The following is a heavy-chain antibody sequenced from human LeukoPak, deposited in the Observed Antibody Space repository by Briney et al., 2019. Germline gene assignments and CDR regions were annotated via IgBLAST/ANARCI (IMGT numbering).Heavy chain of an antibody. CDR1: GGSFSGYY. V-gene: IGHV4-34*01. CDR2: INHSGST. Sequence: SETLSLTCAVYGGSFSGYYWSWIRQPPGKGLEWIGEINHSGSTNYNPSLKSRVTISVDTSKNQFSLKLSSVTAADTAVYYCARADYYDSSGYPTLGNWFDPWGQGTLVTVSS. J-gene: IGHJ5*02. D-gene: IGHD3-22*01. CDR3: ARADYYDSSGYPTLGNWFDP.